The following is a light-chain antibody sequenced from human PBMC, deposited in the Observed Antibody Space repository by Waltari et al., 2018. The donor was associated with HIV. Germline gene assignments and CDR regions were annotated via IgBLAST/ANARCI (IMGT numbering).Light chain of an antibody. CDR2: GAS. CDR3: QQCATSPWT. J-gene: IGKJ1*01. CDR1: QSVSANF. Sequence: VLTQSPGTLSLSPGDRAILSCRASQSVSANFLGWYQQRPGQAPRLLVHGASRRATATPARFGCGGSGTDFTLIISRLQPEDFAVYYCQQCATSPWTFGQGTTV. V-gene: IGKV3-20*01.